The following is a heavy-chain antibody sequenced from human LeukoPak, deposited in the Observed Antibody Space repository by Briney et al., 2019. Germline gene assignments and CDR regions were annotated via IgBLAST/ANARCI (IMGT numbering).Heavy chain of an antibody. Sequence: SETLSLTCTVSGGSISSYYWSWIRQHPGKGLEWIGYIYYSGSTYYNPSLKSRVTISVDTSKNQFSLRLSSVTAADTAVYYCARLGTRYYYGMDVWGQGTTVTVSS. CDR2: IYYSGST. CDR1: GGSISSYY. CDR3: ARLGTRYYYGMDV. D-gene: IGHD4-23*01. J-gene: IGHJ6*02. V-gene: IGHV4-59*06.